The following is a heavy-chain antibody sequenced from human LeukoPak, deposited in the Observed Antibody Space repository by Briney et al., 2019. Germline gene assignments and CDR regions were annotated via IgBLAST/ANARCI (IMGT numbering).Heavy chain of an antibody. V-gene: IGHV4-30-2*01. CDR1: GGSISGGGYY. J-gene: IGHJ4*02. Sequence: SETLSLTCTVSGGSISGGGYYWSWIRQPPGKGLEWIGYIYHSGSTYYNPSLKSRVTISVDRSKNQFSLKLSSVTAADTAVYYCARGSISRYSYGLSDYWGQGTLVTVSS. CDR3: ARGSISRYSYGLSDY. D-gene: IGHD5-18*01. CDR2: IYHSGST.